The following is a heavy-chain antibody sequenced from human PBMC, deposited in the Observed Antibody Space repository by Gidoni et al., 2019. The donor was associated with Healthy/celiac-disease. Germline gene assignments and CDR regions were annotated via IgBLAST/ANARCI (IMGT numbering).Heavy chain of an antibody. CDR1: GDSVSRNSAA. Sequence: QVQLQQSGPGLVKPSQTLSLTFALSGDSVSRNSAAWNWIRQSPSRGLEWLGRTYYRSKWYNDYAVSVKSRITINPDTSKNQFSLQLNSVTPEDTAVYYCARGAAAGRRLGNWFDPWGQGTLVTVSS. V-gene: IGHV6-1*01. CDR3: ARGAAAGRRLGNWFDP. CDR2: TYYRSKWYN. J-gene: IGHJ5*02. D-gene: IGHD6-13*01.